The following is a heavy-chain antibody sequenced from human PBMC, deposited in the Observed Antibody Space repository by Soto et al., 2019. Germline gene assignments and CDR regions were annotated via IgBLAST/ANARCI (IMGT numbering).Heavy chain of an antibody. J-gene: IGHJ6*02. Sequence: TLSLTCTVSGGSISSGGYYWSWIRQHPGKGLEWIGYIYYSGSTYNNPSLKSRVTISVDTSKNQFSLKLSSVTAADTAVYYCARVFGFGGMDVWGQGTTVTVSS. V-gene: IGHV4-31*03. CDR2: IYYSGST. CDR1: GGSISSGGYY. D-gene: IGHD3-10*01. CDR3: ARVFGFGGMDV.